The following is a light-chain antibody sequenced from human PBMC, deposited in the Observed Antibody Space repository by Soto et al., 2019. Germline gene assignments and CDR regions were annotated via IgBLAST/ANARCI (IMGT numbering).Light chain of an antibody. J-gene: IGLJ1*01. CDR1: SSDVGGYNS. V-gene: IGLV2-14*03. CDR2: DVS. Sequence: PALTQPASVSGSPGQSITITCTGTSSDVGGYNSVSWYQHHPGKAPKLMIFDVSDRTSGVSSRFSGSKSGNTASLTISGLQAEDEADYYCSSYTTSSTPHYVFGPGTKVTVL. CDR3: SSYTTSSTPHYV.